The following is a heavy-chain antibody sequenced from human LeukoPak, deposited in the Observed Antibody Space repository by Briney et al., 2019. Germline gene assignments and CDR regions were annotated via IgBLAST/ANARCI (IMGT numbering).Heavy chain of an antibody. CDR1: GYTFTGYY. CDR3: ARLSIAARSDFDY. J-gene: IGHJ4*02. CDR2: INPNSGGT. V-gene: IGHV1-2*02. D-gene: IGHD6-6*01. Sequence: GASVKVSCKASGYTFTGYYMHWVRQAPGQGLEWMGWINPNSGGTNYAQKFQGRVTMTRDTSISTAYMELSRLRSDDTAVYYCARLSIAARSDFDYWGQGTLVTVSS.